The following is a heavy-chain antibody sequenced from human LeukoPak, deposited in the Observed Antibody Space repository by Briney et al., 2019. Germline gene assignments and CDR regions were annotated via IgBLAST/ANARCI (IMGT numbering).Heavy chain of an antibody. CDR3: AKAPGIVGALPVDY. Sequence: GGSLRLSCAASGFTFSSYGMSWVRQAPGKGLEWVSAISGSGGSTYYADSVKGRFTISRDNSKNTLYLQMNSLRAEDTAVYYCAKAPGIVGALPVDYWGQGTLVTVSS. D-gene: IGHD1-26*01. V-gene: IGHV3-23*01. CDR2: ISGSGGST. CDR1: GFTFSSYG. J-gene: IGHJ4*02.